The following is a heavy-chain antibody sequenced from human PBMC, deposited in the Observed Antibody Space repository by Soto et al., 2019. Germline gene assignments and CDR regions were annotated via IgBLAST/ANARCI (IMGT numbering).Heavy chain of an antibody. V-gene: IGHV1-3*05. D-gene: IGHD3-3*01. Sequence: QVQLVQSGAEEKKPEASVKVSCKASGYTFTSYAMHWVRQAPGQRLEWMGWINAGNGNTKYSQKFQGRVTITRDTYETTAYMEMSSLRSEDTAVYYCARRGYEFWSGYYSLDYWGQGTLVTVSS. CDR1: GYTFTSYA. CDR2: INAGNGNT. J-gene: IGHJ4*02. CDR3: ARRGYEFWSGYYSLDY.